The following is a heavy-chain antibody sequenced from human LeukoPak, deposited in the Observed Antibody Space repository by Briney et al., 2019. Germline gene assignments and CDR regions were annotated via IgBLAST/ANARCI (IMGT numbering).Heavy chain of an antibody. CDR3: AKDLGSGSPKPQGSIDY. V-gene: IGHV3-30*18. CDR2: ISYDGSNK. J-gene: IGHJ4*02. D-gene: IGHD3-10*02. Sequence: PGGSLRLSCAASGFTFSSYWMSWMRQAPGKGLEWVAVISYDGSNKYYADSVKGRFTISRDNSKNTLYLQMNSLRAEDTAVYYCAKDLGSGSPKPQGSIDYWGQGTLVTVSS. CDR1: GFTFSSYW.